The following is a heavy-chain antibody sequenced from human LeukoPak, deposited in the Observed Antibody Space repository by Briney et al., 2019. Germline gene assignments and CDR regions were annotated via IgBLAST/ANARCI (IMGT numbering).Heavy chain of an antibody. CDR2: ITNSGDFV. D-gene: IGHD1-26*01. CDR3: AREARATPDF. CDR1: GFSFSGHY. Sequence: GGSLRLSCAASGFSFSGHYMSWLRQAPGKGLEWISYITNSGDFVNYADSVKGRFTISRDNAKNSLYLQMNSLRAEDTAVYYCAREARATPDFWGQGTVVTVSS. V-gene: IGHV3-11*01. J-gene: IGHJ4*02.